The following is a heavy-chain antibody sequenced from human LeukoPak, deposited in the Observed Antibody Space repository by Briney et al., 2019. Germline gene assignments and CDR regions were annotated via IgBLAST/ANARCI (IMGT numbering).Heavy chain of an antibody. CDR1: GGTFSSYA. CDR2: IIPIFGTA. CDR3: ASRTMTTSRDYYYMDV. J-gene: IGHJ6*03. Sequence: SVKVSCKASGGTFSSYAISWVRQAPGQGLEWMGGIIPIFGTANYAQKFQGRVTITTDESTSTACMELSSLRSEDTAVYYCASRTMTTSRDYYYMDVWGKGTTVTVSS. D-gene: IGHD4-11*01. V-gene: IGHV1-69*05.